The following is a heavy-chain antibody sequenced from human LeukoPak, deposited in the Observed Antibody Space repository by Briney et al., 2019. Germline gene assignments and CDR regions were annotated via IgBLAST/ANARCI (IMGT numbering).Heavy chain of an antibody. CDR2: FDPEDGET. Sequence: GASVKVSCKVSGYTLTELSMHWVRQAPGKGLEWMGGFDPEDGETIYAQKFQGRVTMTEVTSTDTAYMELSSLRSEDTAVYYCVSGSSASLDYWGQGTLVTVSS. J-gene: IGHJ4*02. CDR1: GYTLTELS. CDR3: VSGSSASLDY. V-gene: IGHV1-24*01. D-gene: IGHD1-26*01.